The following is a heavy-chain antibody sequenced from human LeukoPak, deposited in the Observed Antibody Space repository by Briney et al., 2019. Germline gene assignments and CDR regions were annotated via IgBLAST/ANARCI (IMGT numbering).Heavy chain of an antibody. V-gene: IGHV1-2*02. CDR2: INPNRGGT. J-gene: IGHJ5*02. D-gene: IGHD2-2*01. CDR3: ARDGVGIVVVPAEAWFDP. CDR1: GYSFTGYY. Sequence: ARVTVSCKASGYSFTGYYMHWVRQAPGQGLEWVGWINPNRGGTNHAQKFQGRVNMSRDTSISTAYKELSSLRSDDTAVYYCARDGVGIVVVPAEAWFDPWGQGTLVTVSS.